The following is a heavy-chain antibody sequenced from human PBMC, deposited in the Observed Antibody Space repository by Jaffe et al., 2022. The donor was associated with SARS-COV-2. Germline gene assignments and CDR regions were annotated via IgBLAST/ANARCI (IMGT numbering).Heavy chain of an antibody. V-gene: IGHV3-30-3*01. CDR1: GFTFSSYA. Sequence: QVHLVESGGGVVQPGRSLRLSCAASGFTFSSYAMHWVRQAPGKGLEWVAVISYDGTNKFYADSVKGRLTISRDNSKNTLFLQMNSLRPEDTAVYYCASPYCNETGSCFGLDYWGQGNLVTVSS. CDR2: ISYDGTNK. CDR3: ASPYCNETGSCFGLDY. J-gene: IGHJ4*02. D-gene: IGHD2-15*01.